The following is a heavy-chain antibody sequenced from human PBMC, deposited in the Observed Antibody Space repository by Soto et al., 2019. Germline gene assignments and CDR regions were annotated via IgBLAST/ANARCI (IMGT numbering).Heavy chain of an antibody. CDR2: VSNTGSA. J-gene: IGHJ6*02. Sequence: QVQLQQSGPGLVKPSETLSLTCTVSGASITTSYWSWIRRPPGKGLEWIGFVSNTGSAEYNPSLTGRVTISSDPSRHHFSLRMTSVTAADTAVYYCASVDCNYPSGQFFGMDVWCQGTTVNVS. CDR1: GASITTSY. CDR3: ASVDCNYPSGQFFGMDV. D-gene: IGHD2-21*02. V-gene: IGHV4-59*01.